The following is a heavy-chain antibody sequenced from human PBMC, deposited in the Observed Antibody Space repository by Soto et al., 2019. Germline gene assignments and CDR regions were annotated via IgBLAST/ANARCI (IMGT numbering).Heavy chain of an antibody. CDR3: AKPRSNYGDYVWVDY. J-gene: IGHJ4*02. D-gene: IGHD4-17*01. Sequence: GGSLRFSCAASGFTFSSYAMSWVRQAPGKGLEWVSAISGSGSSTYYADSVKGRFTISRDNSKNTLYLQMNSLRAEDTAVYYCAKPRSNYGDYVWVDYWGQGTLVTVSS. V-gene: IGHV3-23*01. CDR2: ISGSGSST. CDR1: GFTFSSYA.